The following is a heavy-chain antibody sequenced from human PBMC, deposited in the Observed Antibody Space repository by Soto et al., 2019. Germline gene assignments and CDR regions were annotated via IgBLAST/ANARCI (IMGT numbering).Heavy chain of an antibody. V-gene: IGHV4-59*08. J-gene: IGHJ5*02. D-gene: IGHD3-22*01. Sequence: TSETLSLTCAVSAGSISGYYWSWIRQPPGKELELIAYIHYSGSTYYNPSLKSRVTISVDTSKNQFSLKLSSVTAADTAVYYCARAPDYYDSSGYYGWFDPWGQGTLVNVSS. CDR2: IHYSGST. CDR3: ARAPDYYDSSGYYGWFDP. CDR1: AGSISGYY.